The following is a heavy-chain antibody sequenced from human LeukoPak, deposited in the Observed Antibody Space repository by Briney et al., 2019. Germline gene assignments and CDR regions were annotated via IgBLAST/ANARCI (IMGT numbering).Heavy chain of an antibody. D-gene: IGHD3-22*01. J-gene: IGHJ4*02. CDR3: ARHVKSRSYYSSGYPDY. Sequence: SQTLSLTCTVSGGAISSSSYYWGWIRQPPGKGLEWIGSIYYSGCTHYNPSLKSRVTISVDTSKNQFSLKLGSVTAADTAVYYCARHVKSRSYYSSGYPDYWGQGTLVTVSS. V-gene: IGHV4-39*01. CDR1: GGAISSSSYY. CDR2: IYYSGCT.